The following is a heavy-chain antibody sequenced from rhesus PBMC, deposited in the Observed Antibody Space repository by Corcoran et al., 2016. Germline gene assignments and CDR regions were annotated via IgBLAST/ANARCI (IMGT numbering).Heavy chain of an antibody. V-gene: IGHV4S7*01. CDR1: GGSISGGYG. D-gene: IGHD3-28*01. CDR3: AREFGGYYSGAAFDF. Sequence: QVQLQESGPGLLKPSETLSLTCAVSGGSISGGYGWGWIRQPPGKWLEWIGSIYSSSGNTYYNPSLKSRVIISTDTAKNQFSLKLCSVTAADTAVYYCAREFGGYYSGAAFDFWGQGLRVTVSS. J-gene: IGHJ3*01. CDR2: IYSSSGNT.